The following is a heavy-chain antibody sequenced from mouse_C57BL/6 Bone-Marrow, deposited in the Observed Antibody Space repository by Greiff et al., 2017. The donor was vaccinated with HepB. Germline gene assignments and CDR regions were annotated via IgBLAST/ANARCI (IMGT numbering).Heavy chain of an antibody. J-gene: IGHJ3*01. CDR1: GYTFTDYY. D-gene: IGHD2-4*01. V-gene: IGHV1-26*01. Sequence: EVQLQQSGPELVKPGASVKISCKATGYTFTDYYMNWVKQSHGKSLEWIGDINPNNCGTSYNQKFKGKATLTVDKSSSTAYMELRSLTSEDSAVYYCAIIYYDYGWFAYWGQGTLVTVSA. CDR2: INPNNCGT. CDR3: AIIYYDYGWFAY.